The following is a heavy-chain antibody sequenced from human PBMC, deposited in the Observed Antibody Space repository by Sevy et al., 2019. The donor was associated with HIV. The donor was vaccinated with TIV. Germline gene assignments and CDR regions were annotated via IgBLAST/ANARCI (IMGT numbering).Heavy chain of an antibody. J-gene: IGHJ4*02. CDR2: IWYDGSSK. CDR3: ATNMVHAGTYDSYFNF. Sequence: GGSLRLSCVASQFNFDTYDIHWVRQAPGKGLEWVAMIWYDGSSKDYAESVKGRFAISRDNSQNTAFLQMNSLRAEDTGVYYCATNMVHAGTYDSYFNFWGQGSLVTVSS. V-gene: IGHV3-33*01. D-gene: IGHD3-10*01. CDR1: QFNFDTYD.